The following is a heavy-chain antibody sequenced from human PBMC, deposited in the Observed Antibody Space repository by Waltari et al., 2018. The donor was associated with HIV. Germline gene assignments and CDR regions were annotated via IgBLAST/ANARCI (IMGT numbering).Heavy chain of an antibody. D-gene: IGHD3-16*01. CDR1: GFTFSSHG. CDR2: LEHDGIIK. V-gene: IGHV3-30*02. Sequence: QVQLVESGGGVVQPGGSLRLSCAASGFTFSSHGIHWVRQAPGKGLEWVAFLEHDGIIKKYADSVRGRFTVSRDISKNALYLQMSDLRAEDTAVYYCAKGTQIDDYTLHYLGQGTLVTVSS. CDR3: AKGTQIDDYTLHY. J-gene: IGHJ4*02.